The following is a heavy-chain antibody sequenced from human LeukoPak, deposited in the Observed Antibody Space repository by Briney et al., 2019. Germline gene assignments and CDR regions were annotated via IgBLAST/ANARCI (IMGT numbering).Heavy chain of an antibody. D-gene: IGHD2-15*01. J-gene: IGHJ5*02. CDR1: GFSLSGYW. CDR2: NSGDGSTT. Sequence: GGSLRLSCVASGFSLSGYWMYWVRQAPGKGLMYISRNSGDGSTTXXXXXXKGRFTMSRDNVKNTLYLQMNSLRVEDTAVYYCARDPRNVGLAPWGQGTLVTVSS. CDR3: ARDPRNVGLAP. V-gene: IGHV3-74*01.